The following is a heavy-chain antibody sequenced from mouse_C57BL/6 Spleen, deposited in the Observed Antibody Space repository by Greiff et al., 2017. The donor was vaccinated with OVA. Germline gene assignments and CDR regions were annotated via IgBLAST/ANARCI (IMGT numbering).Heavy chain of an antibody. Sequence: QVQLQQPGAELVKPGASVKMSCKASGYTFTSYWITWVKQRPGQGLEWIGDIYPGSGSTNYNEKFKSKATLTVDTSSSTAYMQLSSLTSEDSAVYYCAREWEQLGVWAYWGQGTLGTVSA. CDR1: GYTFTSYW. CDR2: IYPGSGST. CDR3: AREWEQLGVWAY. J-gene: IGHJ3*01. D-gene: IGHD4-1*02. V-gene: IGHV1-55*01.